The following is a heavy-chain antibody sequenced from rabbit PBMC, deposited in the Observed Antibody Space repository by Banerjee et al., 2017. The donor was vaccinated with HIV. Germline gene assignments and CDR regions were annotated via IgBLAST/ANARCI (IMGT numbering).Heavy chain of an antibody. CDR3: ARGYSNDWGTFFNL. CDR2: IYGGGSGST. J-gene: IGHJ4*01. D-gene: IGHD4-1*01. V-gene: IGHV1S45*01. Sequence: QEQLEESGGDLVKPGASLTLTCKVSGFTISSSYYMYWVRQAPGKGLEWIASIYGGGSGSTWYASWAKGRFTISKTSSTTVTLQMTSLTAADTATYFCARGYSNDWGTFFNLWGPGTLVTVS. CDR1: GFTISSSYY.